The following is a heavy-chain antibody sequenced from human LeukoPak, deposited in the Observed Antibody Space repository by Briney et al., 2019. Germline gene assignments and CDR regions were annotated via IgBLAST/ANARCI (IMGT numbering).Heavy chain of an antibody. Sequence: GESLKISCKGSGYIFTSYWIGWVRQMPGKGLECMGIIYPGDSDARYSPSFRGQVTISADKSISTAYLQWSSLKASDTAMYYCARPAYYYDTSGLWDAFDIWGQGTMVTVSS. CDR1: GYIFTSYW. CDR2: IYPGDSDA. J-gene: IGHJ3*02. D-gene: IGHD3-22*01. V-gene: IGHV5-51*01. CDR3: ARPAYYYDTSGLWDAFDI.